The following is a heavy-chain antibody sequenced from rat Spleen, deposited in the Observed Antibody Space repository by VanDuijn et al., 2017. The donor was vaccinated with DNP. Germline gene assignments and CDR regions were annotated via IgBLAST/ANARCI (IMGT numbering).Heavy chain of an antibody. CDR3: ARWGNYGSYDFDY. CDR1: GYSITSNY. V-gene: IGHV3-1*01. CDR2: ISYSGST. J-gene: IGHJ2*01. D-gene: IGHD1-3*01. Sequence: EVQLQESGSGLVKPSQSLSLTCSVTGYSITSNYWGWIRKFPGNKMEYIGHISYSGSTNYNPSLKSRISITRDTSKNQFFLQLRSVTTEDTATYYCARWGNYGSYDFDYWGQGVLVTVSS.